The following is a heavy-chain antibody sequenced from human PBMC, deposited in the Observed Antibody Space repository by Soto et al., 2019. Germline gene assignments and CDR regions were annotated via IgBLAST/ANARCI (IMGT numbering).Heavy chain of an antibody. V-gene: IGHV3-23*01. CDR2: ISGSGGST. Sequence: EVQLLESGGGLEQPGGSLRLSCAASGFTINSYAMSWVRQAPGKGLEWVSTISGSGGSTYYADSVKGRFTISRDNSKNTLYLQMNSLRAEDTAIYYCVKGPFYYPYGVDVWGQGTTVTVSS. J-gene: IGHJ6*02. CDR1: GFTINSYA. CDR3: VKGPFYYPYGVDV.